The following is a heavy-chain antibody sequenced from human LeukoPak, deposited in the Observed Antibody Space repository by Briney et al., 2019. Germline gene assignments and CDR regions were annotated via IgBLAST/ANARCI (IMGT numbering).Heavy chain of an antibody. CDR2: INPNSGGT. V-gene: IGHV1-2*02. CDR1: GYTFTGYY. CDR3: ARYRGHTMIVGLEGDQYYFDY. Sequence: GASVKVSCKASGYTFTGYYMHWVRQAPGQGLEWMGWINPNSGGTNYAQKFQGTVTMTRDTSISTAYMELSRLRSDDTAVYYCARYRGHTMIVGLEGDQYYFDYWGQGTLVTVSS. D-gene: IGHD3-22*01. J-gene: IGHJ4*02.